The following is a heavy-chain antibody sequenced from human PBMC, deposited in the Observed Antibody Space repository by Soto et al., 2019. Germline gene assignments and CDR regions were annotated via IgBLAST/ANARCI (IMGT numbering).Heavy chain of an antibody. CDR2: ISGSGGST. CDR3: AKPLTTGYYFPFDY. V-gene: IGHV3-23*01. CDR1: GFTFSVYA. D-gene: IGHD3-9*01. J-gene: IGHJ4*02. Sequence: EVQLLESGGGLVQPGGSLRLSCAASGFTFSVYAMSWVRQPPGKGLEWVSTISGSGGSTYYADSVKGRFTISRDNSKNTLYLQMNSLRAEDTAVYYCAKPLTTGYYFPFDYGGQGTLVTVSS.